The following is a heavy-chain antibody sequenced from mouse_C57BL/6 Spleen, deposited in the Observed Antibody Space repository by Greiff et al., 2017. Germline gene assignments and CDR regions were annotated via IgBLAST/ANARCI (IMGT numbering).Heavy chain of an antibody. CDR2: IYPGSGNT. D-gene: IGHD1-1*01. CDR3: AREEDYYYGSSYYFDY. V-gene: IGHV1-76*01. J-gene: IGHJ2*01. Sequence: VQLQQSGAELVRPGASVKLSCKASGYTFTDYYINWVKQRPGQGLEWIARIYPGSGNTYYNEKFKGKATLTAEKSSSTAYMQLSSLTSEDSAVYFCAREEDYYYGSSYYFDYWGQGTTLTVSS. CDR1: GYTFTDYY.